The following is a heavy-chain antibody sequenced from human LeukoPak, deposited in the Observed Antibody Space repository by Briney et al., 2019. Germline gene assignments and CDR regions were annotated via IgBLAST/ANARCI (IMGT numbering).Heavy chain of an antibody. CDR3: GLESGHICYDHSGYW. J-gene: IGHJ4*02. D-gene: IGHD3-22*01. CDR1: GFTFSDYW. CDR2: IKQDGSEK. V-gene: IGHV3-7*01. Sequence: PGGSLRPPCAASGFTFSDYWMIWVRQAPGKGLEWVAKIKQDGSEKYYVDSVKGRFTISRDNAKNSLYLQMNSLRAEETPVYKCGLESGHICYDHSGYWGGQGNLVTVSS.